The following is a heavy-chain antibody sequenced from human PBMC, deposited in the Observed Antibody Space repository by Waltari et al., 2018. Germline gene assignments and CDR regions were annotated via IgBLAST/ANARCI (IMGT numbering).Heavy chain of an antibody. CDR1: GYSISSGYY. CDR3: ARVSMVQGVILSSNAFDI. V-gene: IGHV4-38-2*02. J-gene: IGHJ3*02. CDR2: IYHSGST. D-gene: IGHD3-10*01. Sequence: QVQLQESGPGLVKPSETLSLTCTVSGYSISSGYYWGWIRQPPGKGLEWIGSIYHSGSTYYNPSLKSRVTRSVDTSKNQFALKLSSVTAADTAVYYCARVSMVQGVILSSNAFDIWGQGTMVTVSS.